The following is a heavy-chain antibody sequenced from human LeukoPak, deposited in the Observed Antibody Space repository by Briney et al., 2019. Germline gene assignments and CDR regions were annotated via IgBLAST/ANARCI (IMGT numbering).Heavy chain of an antibody. V-gene: IGHV3-23*01. CDR3: AKDIVVVPAATALWDY. Sequence: GGSLRLSCAASGFTFSSYAMSWVRQAPGEGLEWVSALSGSGASTYYADSVKGRFTISRDNSKNTLYLQMNSLRAEDTAIYYCAKDIVVVPAATALWDYWGQGTLVTVSS. D-gene: IGHD2-2*01. CDR2: LSGSGAST. CDR1: GFTFSSYA. J-gene: IGHJ4*02.